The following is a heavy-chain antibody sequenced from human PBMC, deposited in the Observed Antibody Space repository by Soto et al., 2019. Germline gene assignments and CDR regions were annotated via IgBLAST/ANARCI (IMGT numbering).Heavy chain of an antibody. D-gene: IGHD3-10*01. CDR2: INHSGST. V-gene: IGHV4-34*01. CDR3: ASDIYYYGSGSYTSGGWFDP. Sequence: SETLSLTCAVYGGSFSGYYWSWIRRPPGKGLEWIGEINHSGSTNYNPSLKSRVTISVDTSKNQFSLKLSSVTAADTAVYYCASDIYYYGSGSYTSGGWFDPWGQGTLVTVSS. CDR1: GGSFSGYY. J-gene: IGHJ5*02.